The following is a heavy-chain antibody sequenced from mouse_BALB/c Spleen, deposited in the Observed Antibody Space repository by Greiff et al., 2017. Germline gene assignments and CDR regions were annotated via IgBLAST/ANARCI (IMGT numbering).Heavy chain of an antibody. D-gene: IGHD2-1*01. CDR3: ARVYRFGFAY. CDR1: GFTFSSYG. V-gene: IGHV5-6-3*01. J-gene: IGHJ3*01. CDR2: INSNGGST. Sequence: EVQLVESGGGLVQPGGSLKLSCAASGFTFSSYGMSWVRQTPDKRLELVATINSNGGSTYYPDSVKGRFTISRDNAKNTLYLQMNSLKSEDTAMYYCARVYRFGFAYWGRGTLVTVSA.